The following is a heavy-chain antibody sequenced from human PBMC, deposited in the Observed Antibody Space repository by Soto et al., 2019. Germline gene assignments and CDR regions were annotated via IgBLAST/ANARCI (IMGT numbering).Heavy chain of an antibody. CDR2: VNTDESRT. J-gene: IGHJ4*02. CDR1: GFTFSSYW. V-gene: IGHV3-74*01. CDR3: ARVLNGQWYFDH. D-gene: IGHD6-19*01. Sequence: EVQLVESGGGLVQPGGSLRLSCGASGFTFSSYWMHWVRQAPGKGLVWVSRVNTDESRTSYADSVKGRFTISRDNAKNTLYLQMNGLRAEDTAVYYCARVLNGQWYFDHWGRGTQVTVSS.